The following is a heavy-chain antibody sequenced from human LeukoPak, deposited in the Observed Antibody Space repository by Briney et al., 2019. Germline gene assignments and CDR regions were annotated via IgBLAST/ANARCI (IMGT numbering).Heavy chain of an antibody. D-gene: IGHD6-19*01. J-gene: IGHJ6*03. CDR3: ARGPQWRGDYYYMDV. V-gene: IGHV1-8*01. CDR1: GYSVTNFD. Sequence: ASVKVSCKASGYSVTNFDINWVRQATGQGLEWMGWMNPNSGNKGYAQKFQGRVSMTMNTSITTAYMELNSLSSEDTAVYYCARGPQWRGDYYYMDVWGRGPTVTVSS. CDR2: MNPNSGNK.